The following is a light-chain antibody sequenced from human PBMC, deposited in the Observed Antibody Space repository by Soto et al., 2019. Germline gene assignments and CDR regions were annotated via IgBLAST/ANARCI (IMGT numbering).Light chain of an antibody. J-gene: IGKJ1*01. CDR3: LQDYNYPWT. Sequence: AIQMTQSPSSLSASVGDRITITCRASQGIRNDLGWYQQKPGKAPNLLIYAASSLQSGVPSRFSGSGSGTDFTLTISSLQPEDFATYYCLQDYNYPWTFGQGTKVEIK. CDR2: AAS. V-gene: IGKV1-6*01. CDR1: QGIRND.